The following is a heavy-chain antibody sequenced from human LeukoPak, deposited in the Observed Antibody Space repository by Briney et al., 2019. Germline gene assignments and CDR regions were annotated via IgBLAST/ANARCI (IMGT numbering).Heavy chain of an antibody. CDR1: GGSFSGYY. CDR2: INHSGRT. J-gene: IGHJ6*03. CDR3: ARLGYCSSTSCYGGYYYYYMDV. D-gene: IGHD2-2*01. V-gene: IGHV4-34*01. Sequence: SETLSLTCAVYGGSFSGYYWSWIRQPPGKGLEWIGEINHSGRTNYNPSLKSRVTISVDTSKNQFSLKLSSVTAADTAVYYWARLGYCSSTSCYGGYYYYYMDVWGKGTTVSVSS.